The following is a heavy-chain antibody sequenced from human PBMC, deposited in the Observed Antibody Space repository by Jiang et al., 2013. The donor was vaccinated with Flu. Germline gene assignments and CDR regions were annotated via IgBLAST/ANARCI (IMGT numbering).Heavy chain of an antibody. Sequence: LLKPSETLSLTCAVYGGSFSGYYWTWIRQPPGKGLEWIGEINHTGSTNYNPSLKSRVSISVDTSNNQFSLRLTSVTAADAAVYYCARANMLTTAADYWGQGTLVTVSS. D-gene: IGHD4/OR15-4a*01. J-gene: IGHJ4*02. V-gene: IGHV4-34*01. CDR1: GGSFSGYY. CDR2: INHTGST. CDR3: ARANMLTTAADY.